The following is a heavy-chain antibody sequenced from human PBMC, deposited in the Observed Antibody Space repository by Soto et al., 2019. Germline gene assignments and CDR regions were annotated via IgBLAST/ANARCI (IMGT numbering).Heavy chain of an antibody. Sequence: ASVKVSCKASGYTFTSVYLHWVRQAPGQGLEWMGIINPSGGGTTYAQKFQGRVTMTSDTSTSTVYMELSSLTSEDTAVYYCTRAESAAFFYYWGQGTLVTVSS. J-gene: IGHJ4*02. CDR1: GYTFTSVY. CDR3: TRAESAAFFYY. V-gene: IGHV1-46*03. D-gene: IGHD6-13*01. CDR2: INPSGGGT.